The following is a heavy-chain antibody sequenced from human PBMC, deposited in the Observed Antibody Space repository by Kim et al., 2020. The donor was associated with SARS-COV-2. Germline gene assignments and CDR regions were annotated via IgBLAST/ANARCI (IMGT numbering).Heavy chain of an antibody. CDR3: ARDPGFGDSGGAVDI. V-gene: IGHV4-30-4*01. D-gene: IGHD3-10*01. CDR1: GGSITGGDFY. J-gene: IGHJ3*02. Sequence: SEPLSLTCVVSGGSITGGDFYWSWVRQAPGKGLEWIGNIHYSGSTDYTPSLKGRMTISIDMSKNQVSLKLTSVTVADTAVYYCARDPGFGDSGGAVDILG. CDR2: IHYSGST.